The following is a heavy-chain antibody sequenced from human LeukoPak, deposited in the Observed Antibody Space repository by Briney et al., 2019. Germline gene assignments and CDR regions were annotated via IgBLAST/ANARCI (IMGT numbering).Heavy chain of an antibody. CDR2: IYYSGST. J-gene: IGHJ4*02. D-gene: IGHD5-24*01. CDR3: AGEGDGYNYFDY. V-gene: IGHV4-39*02. Sequence: SETLSLTCTVSGGSISSSSYYWGWIRQPPGKGLEWIGSIYYSGSTYYNPSLKSRVTISVDTSKNQFSLKLSSVTAADTAVYYCAGEGDGYNYFDYWGQGTLVTVSS. CDR1: GGSISSSSYY.